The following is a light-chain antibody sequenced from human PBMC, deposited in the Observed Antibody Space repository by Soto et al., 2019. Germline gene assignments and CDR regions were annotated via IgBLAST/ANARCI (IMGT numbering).Light chain of an antibody. V-gene: IGLV2-11*01. CDR1: SSDVGGYNY. CDR2: DVN. CDR3: CSYAGSYSYA. J-gene: IGLJ1*01. Sequence: QSALTQPASVSGSPGQSITISCTGTSSDVGGYNYVSWYQQHPGKAPKLMIYDVNKRPSGVPDRFSGSKSGSTASLTISGLQAEDEADYYCCSYAGSYSYAFATGTKVTVL.